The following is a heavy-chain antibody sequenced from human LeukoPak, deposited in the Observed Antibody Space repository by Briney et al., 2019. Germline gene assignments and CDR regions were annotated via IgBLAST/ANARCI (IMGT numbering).Heavy chain of an antibody. V-gene: IGHV3-23*01. Sequence: TGGSLRLSCAASGFTFSSYAMSWVCQAPGKGLEWVSAISGSGGSTYYADSVKGRFTISRDNSKNTLYLQMNSLRAEDTAVYYCAKDYMWTPKSVDYWGQGTLVTVSS. CDR1: GFTFSSYA. J-gene: IGHJ4*02. CDR2: ISGSGGST. CDR3: AKDYMWTPKSVDY. D-gene: IGHD2-21*01.